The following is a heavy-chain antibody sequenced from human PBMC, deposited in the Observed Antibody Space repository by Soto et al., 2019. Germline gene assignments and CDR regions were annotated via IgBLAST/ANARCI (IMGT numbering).Heavy chain of an antibody. CDR1: GGSVSSGSKY. Sequence: XETLSLTCTVSGGSVSSGSKYWSWIRQPPGKGLEWIGYIYYSGSTNYNPSLKSRVTISVDTSKNQFSLKLRSVTAADTAVYYCARADRERTTGSASGDYWGQGTLVTVSS. CDR3: ARADRERTTGSASGDY. J-gene: IGHJ4*02. D-gene: IGHD2-15*01. V-gene: IGHV4-61*01. CDR2: IYYSGST.